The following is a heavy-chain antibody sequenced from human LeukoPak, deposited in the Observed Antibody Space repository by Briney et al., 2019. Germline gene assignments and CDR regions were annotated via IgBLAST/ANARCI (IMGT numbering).Heavy chain of an antibody. Sequence: GGSLRLSCAASGFTFSDYYMSWIRQAPGKGLEWVSYIRSSGSTIYYADSVKGRFTISRDNAKNSLYLQMNSLRAEDTAVYYCARLYQQSKWKYYYYYMDVWGKGTAVTVSS. D-gene: IGHD1-1*01. J-gene: IGHJ6*03. CDR1: GFTFSDYY. CDR2: IRSSGSTI. CDR3: ARLYQQSKWKYYYYYMDV. V-gene: IGHV3-11*04.